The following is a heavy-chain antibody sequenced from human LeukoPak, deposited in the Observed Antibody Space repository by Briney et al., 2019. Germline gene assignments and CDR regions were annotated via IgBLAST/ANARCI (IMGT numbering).Heavy chain of an antibody. V-gene: IGHV4-4*02. CDR3: ARSDCSSTSCPGPYYYYYMDV. CDR1: GGSISSSNW. J-gene: IGHJ6*03. Sequence: SETLSLTCAISGGSISSSNWWTWVRQPPGKGLEWVGEIYLRGNTNYNPSLESRATISVDTSKNQFSLKLSSVTAADTAVYYCARSDCSSTSCPGPYYYYYMDVWGKGTTVTVSS. D-gene: IGHD2-2*01. CDR2: IYLRGNT.